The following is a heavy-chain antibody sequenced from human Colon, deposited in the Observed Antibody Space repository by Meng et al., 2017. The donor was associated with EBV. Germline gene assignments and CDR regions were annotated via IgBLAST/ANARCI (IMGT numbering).Heavy chain of an antibody. CDR3: ARDPSNTSGRYAYFDY. D-gene: IGHD6-19*01. CDR1: GYTFTHHG. CDR2: ISCYNGDT. Sequence: QVQMVQSGAEVKKPGASVRVSCKASGYTFTHHGISWIRQAPGQGLEWMGWISCYNGDTNYAQKLQGRVTMTTDTSTNTAYMDLRGLRSDDTAVYYCARDPSNTSGRYAYFDYWGQGTLVTVSS. J-gene: IGHJ4*02. V-gene: IGHV1-18*01.